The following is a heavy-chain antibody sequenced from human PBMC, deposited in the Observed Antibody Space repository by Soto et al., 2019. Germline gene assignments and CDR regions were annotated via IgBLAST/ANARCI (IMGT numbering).Heavy chain of an antibody. D-gene: IGHD7-27*01. Sequence: GESLKISCQASGYTFTKHWISWVRQMPCKGLEWMGMIDPSDSETKYNPSVEGHVRLSVDKFTSTAYLECSSLKASDSAMYYCVRLTGRSAYGLDVWGQGTTVTVSS. CDR3: VRLTGRSAYGLDV. CDR1: GYTFTKHW. J-gene: IGHJ6*02. V-gene: IGHV5-10-1*01. CDR2: IDPSDSET.